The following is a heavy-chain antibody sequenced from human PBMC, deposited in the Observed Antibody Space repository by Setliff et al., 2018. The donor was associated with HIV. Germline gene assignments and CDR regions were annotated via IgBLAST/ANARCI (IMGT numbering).Heavy chain of an antibody. CDR1: GYTFSSYG. CDR3: ARGSDASGYYPIYYYYGMDV. CDR2: ISAYNGNT. V-gene: IGHV1-18*01. J-gene: IGHJ6*02. Sequence: ASVKVSCKASGYTFSSYGISWVRQAPGQGLEWMGWISAYNGNTNYAQKLLGRVTMTTDTSTSTAYMELRSLRSDDTAVYYCARGSDASGYYPIYYYYGMDVWGQGTTVTVSS. D-gene: IGHD3-22*01.